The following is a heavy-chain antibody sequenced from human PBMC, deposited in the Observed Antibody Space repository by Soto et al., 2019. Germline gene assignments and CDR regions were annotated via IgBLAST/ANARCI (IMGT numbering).Heavy chain of an antibody. D-gene: IGHD3-3*01. CDR1: GDTVFISG. V-gene: IGHV1-18*01. J-gene: IGHJ4*02. Sequence: GAPAEVSSKSFGDTVFISGVGGLRKTPGQRFEWMGWISAYNGNTNYAQKLQGRVTMTTDTSTSTAYMELRSLRSDDTAVYYCARDTNSIIPWSGYPYFDYWGQGPLVTVSS. CDR2: ISAYNGNT. CDR3: ARDTNSIIPWSGYPYFDY.